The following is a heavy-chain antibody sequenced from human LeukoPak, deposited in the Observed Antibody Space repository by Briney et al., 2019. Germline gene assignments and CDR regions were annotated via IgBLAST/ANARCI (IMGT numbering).Heavy chain of an antibody. CDR2: ISHEGSYQ. CDR1: GFSFSSYG. Sequence: PGGSLRLSCAASGFSFSSYGMHWVRQAPGKGLEWVAVISHEGSYQNYADSVKGRFTISKDNSKNTVYLQMNSLRAEDTAVYFCARTREQWQVLDYWGQGTLVAVSS. V-gene: IGHV3-30*03. D-gene: IGHD6-19*01. J-gene: IGHJ4*02. CDR3: ARTREQWQVLDY.